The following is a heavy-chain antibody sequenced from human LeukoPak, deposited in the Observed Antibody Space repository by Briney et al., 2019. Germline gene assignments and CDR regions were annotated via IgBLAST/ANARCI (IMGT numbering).Heavy chain of an antibody. CDR1: GGSISSGDYY. CDR3: ARGLRQWLETSYYYYYGMDV. Sequence: SQTLSLTCTVSGGSISSGDYYWSWIRQPPGKGLEWIGYIYYSGSTYYNSSLKSRVTISVDTSKNQFSLKLSSVTAADTAVYYCARGLRQWLETSYYYYYGMDVWGQGTTVTVSS. CDR2: IYYSGST. J-gene: IGHJ6*02. V-gene: IGHV4-30-4*01. D-gene: IGHD6-19*01.